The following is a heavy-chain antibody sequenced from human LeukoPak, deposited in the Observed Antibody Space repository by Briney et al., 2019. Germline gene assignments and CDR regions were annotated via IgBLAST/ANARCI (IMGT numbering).Heavy chain of an antibody. D-gene: IGHD1-26*01. V-gene: IGHV1-18*01. CDR2: ISAYNGNT. CDR3: ARSQGRVGATGSDY. J-gene: IGHJ4*02. Sequence: GASVKVSCKASGYTFTSYGISWVRQAPGQGLEWMGWISAYNGNTNYAQKLQGRVTMTTDTSTSTAYMELRSLRSDDTAVYYCARSQGRVGATGSDYWGQGTLVTVSS. CDR1: GYTFTSYG.